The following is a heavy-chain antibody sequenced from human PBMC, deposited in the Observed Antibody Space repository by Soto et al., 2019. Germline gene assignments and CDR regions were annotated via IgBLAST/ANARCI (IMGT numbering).Heavy chain of an antibody. Sequence: XGSLRLSFAASGFTLDSYAMAWVRQAPGMGLEWVASITSSSSYIYYADSLKGRFTISRDNAKNSLFLQMNSMRADDTAVYYCARDRHSGLDLKHWGQGTLVTVSS. V-gene: IGHV3-21*01. J-gene: IGHJ1*01. CDR3: ARDRHSGLDLKH. CDR2: ITSSSSYI. CDR1: GFTLDSYA. D-gene: IGHD1-26*01.